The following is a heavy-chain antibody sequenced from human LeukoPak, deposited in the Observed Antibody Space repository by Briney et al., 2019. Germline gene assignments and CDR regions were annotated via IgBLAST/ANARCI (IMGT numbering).Heavy chain of an antibody. D-gene: IGHD3-22*01. J-gene: IGHJ4*02. CDR1: GDSLSSHY. V-gene: IGHV4-59*11. Sequence: PSETLSLTCTGSGDSLSSHYWSWLRQPTGKGLEWIGYIYYSGSTNYNPSLKSRVTISVDTSKNQFSLKLSSVTAAVTAVYYCAREFGSSGYYQYWGQGTLVTVSS. CDR3: AREFGSSGYYQY. CDR2: IYYSGST.